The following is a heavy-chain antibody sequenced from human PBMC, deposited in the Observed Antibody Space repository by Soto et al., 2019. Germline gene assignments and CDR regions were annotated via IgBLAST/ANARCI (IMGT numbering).Heavy chain of an antibody. D-gene: IGHD1-26*01. V-gene: IGHV1-69*01. CDR1: GGTFSSYS. J-gene: IGHJ4*02. CDR2: IIPIFGTA. Sequence: QVQLVQSGAEVKKPGSSVKVSCKASGGTFSSYSINWVRQAPGQGLEWMGEIIPIFGTANYAQKFQGRVKITADESTSTAYMELSRLRSEDTAVYYCARDGGRHSGGIDYWGQGTLVTVSS. CDR3: ARDGGRHSGGIDY.